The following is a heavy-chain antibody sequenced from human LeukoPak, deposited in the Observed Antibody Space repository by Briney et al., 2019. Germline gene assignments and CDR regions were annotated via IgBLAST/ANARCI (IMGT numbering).Heavy chain of an antibody. CDR3: VRLRRNSDRSGYYYYYDY. V-gene: IGHV3-21*01. CDR2: ISVRSSYR. Sequence: GGSLTLSRAASGYTFSDLSVNWVRQAPGKGLEWVSSISVRSSYRYYADSVRGRFTISRDDARASLFLQMNSLRAEDTAVYFCVRLRRNSDRSGYYYYYDYWGQGTLVTVS. CDR1: GYTFSDLS. J-gene: IGHJ4*02. D-gene: IGHD3-22*01.